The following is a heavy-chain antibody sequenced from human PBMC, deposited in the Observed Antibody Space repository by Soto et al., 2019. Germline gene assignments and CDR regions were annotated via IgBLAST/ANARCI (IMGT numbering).Heavy chain of an antibody. V-gene: IGHV1-24*01. Sequence: RASVKVSCKVSGYTLTELSMHWVRQAPGKGLEWKGGFDPEDGETIYAQKFQGRVTMTEDTSTDTAYMELSSLRSEDAAEYYCATVIYYDYIWGSYRPRDAFDIWGQGTMVTVSS. D-gene: IGHD3-16*02. CDR1: GYTLTELS. CDR2: FDPEDGET. J-gene: IGHJ3*02. CDR3: ATVIYYDYIWGSYRPRDAFDI.